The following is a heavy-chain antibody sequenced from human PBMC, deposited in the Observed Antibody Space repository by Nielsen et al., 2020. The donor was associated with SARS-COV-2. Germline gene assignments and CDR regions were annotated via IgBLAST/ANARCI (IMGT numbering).Heavy chain of an antibody. D-gene: IGHD3-10*01. J-gene: IGHJ4*02. CDR1: GFTFSSYA. CDR2: ISYDGSNK. Sequence: GESLKISYAASGFTFSSYAMHWVRQAPGKGLEWVAVISYDGSNKYYADSVKGRFTISRDNSKNTLYLQMNSLRAEDTAVYYCARDPDDYYGSGSYWGPFDYWGQGTLVTVSS. V-gene: IGHV3-30*04. CDR3: ARDPDDYYGSGSYWGPFDY.